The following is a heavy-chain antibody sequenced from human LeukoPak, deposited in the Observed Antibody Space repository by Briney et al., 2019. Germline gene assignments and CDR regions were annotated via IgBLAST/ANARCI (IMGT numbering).Heavy chain of an antibody. Sequence: SQTLSLTCAISGDSVSSNSAAWNWIRQSPSRGPEWLGRTYYRSKWYNDYSESVKSRIIINPDTSKNQFSLQLNSVTPEDTAMYYCARVKDTSGWFFDYWGQGTLVTVSS. CDR3: ARVKDTSGWFFDY. J-gene: IGHJ4*02. CDR2: TYYRSKWYN. V-gene: IGHV6-1*01. D-gene: IGHD6-19*01. CDR1: GDSVSSNSAA.